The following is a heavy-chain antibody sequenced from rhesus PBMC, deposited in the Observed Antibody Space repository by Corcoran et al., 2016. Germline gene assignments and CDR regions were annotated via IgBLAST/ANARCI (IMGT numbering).Heavy chain of an antibody. V-gene: IGHV5-43*01. J-gene: IGHJ4*01. CDR1: GYSFTGSW. Sequence: EVQLVQSGAELNRPGESLRISCKTPGYSFTGSWICWVRQMPGKGLEWMGSIYPGDADTIYNPSFQGNVTISADKSISTTYLQWSSLKASDTATYYCAKMVVHTGGYFDYWGQGVLVTVSS. CDR2: IYPGDADT. D-gene: IGHD2-39*02. CDR3: AKMVVHTGGYFDY.